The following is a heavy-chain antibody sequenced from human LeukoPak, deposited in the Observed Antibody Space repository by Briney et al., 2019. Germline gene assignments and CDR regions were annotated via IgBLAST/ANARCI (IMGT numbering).Heavy chain of an antibody. CDR3: TRDTGTTGEVKFDP. Sequence: SETLSLTCTVSGNSFGDYYWSWIRQPAGKGLEWIGRIYTSGSTTYNPSLKSRVTMSVDTPKSQFSLNLMSVTAADTAVYYCTRDTGTTGEVKFDPWGQGTLVTVSS. CDR1: GNSFGDYY. D-gene: IGHD4-17*01. V-gene: IGHV4-4*07. CDR2: IYTSGST. J-gene: IGHJ5*02.